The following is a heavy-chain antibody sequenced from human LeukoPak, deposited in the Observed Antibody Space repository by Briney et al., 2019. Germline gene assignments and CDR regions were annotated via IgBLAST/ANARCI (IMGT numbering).Heavy chain of an antibody. Sequence: SEXXXLTCTVSGGSISSXSYYXGWIXQXXXXXXXWXXSIYYSGSTYYNPSLKSRVTISVDTSKNQFSLKLSSVTAADTAVYYCARTPVVVPAAIGYFDLWGRGTLVTVSS. CDR2: IYYSGST. CDR3: ARTPVVVPAAIGYFDL. CDR1: GGSISSXSYY. D-gene: IGHD2-2*02. V-gene: IGHV4-39*01. J-gene: IGHJ2*01.